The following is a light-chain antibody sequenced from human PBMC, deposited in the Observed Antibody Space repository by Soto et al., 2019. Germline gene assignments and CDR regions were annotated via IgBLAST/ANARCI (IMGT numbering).Light chain of an antibody. V-gene: IGKV3-20*01. J-gene: IGKJ3*01. CDR1: QSVTSSC. CDR3: QQCGGSPLFS. Sequence: DIVLTQSPATLSLSPGERATLSCTASQSVTSSCLAWYQRKPGQAPRLLIHTTSTRATDIPDRFSGSGSGTDFTLTISRLQPEDFAVYYCQQCGGSPLFSFGPGTRVDI. CDR2: TTS.